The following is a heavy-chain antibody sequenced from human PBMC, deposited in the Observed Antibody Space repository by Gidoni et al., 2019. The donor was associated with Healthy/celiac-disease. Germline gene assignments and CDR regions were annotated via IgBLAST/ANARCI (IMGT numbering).Heavy chain of an antibody. CDR3: ARGPGEGILTGYLNTYYYYGMDV. D-gene: IGHD3-9*01. V-gene: IGHV3-21*01. Sequence: EVQLVESGGGLVKPGGSLRLSCAASGFTFSSFSMNWVRPAPGKGLEWVSSISSSSSYIYYADSVKGRFTISRDNAKNSLYLQMNSLRAEDTAVYYCARGPGEGILTGYLNTYYYYGMDVWGQGTTVTVSS. J-gene: IGHJ6*02. CDR1: GFTFSSFS. CDR2: ISSSSSYI.